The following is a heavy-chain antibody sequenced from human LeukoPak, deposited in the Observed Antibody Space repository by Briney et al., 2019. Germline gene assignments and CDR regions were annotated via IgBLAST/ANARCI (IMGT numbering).Heavy chain of an antibody. CDR3: ARDYYDSSGYYRNDDAFDI. CDR2: INSDGSST. D-gene: IGHD3-22*01. CDR1: GFTFSSYW. Sequence: PGGSLRLSCAASGFTFSSYWMHWVRQAPGKGLVWVSRINSDGSSTSYADSVKGRFTISRDNAKNTMYLQMNSLRAEDTAVYYCARDYYDSSGYYRNDDAFDISGQGTMVTVSS. V-gene: IGHV3-74*01. J-gene: IGHJ3*02.